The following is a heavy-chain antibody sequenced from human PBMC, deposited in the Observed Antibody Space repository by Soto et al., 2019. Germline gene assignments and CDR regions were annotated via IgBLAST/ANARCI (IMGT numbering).Heavy chain of an antibody. D-gene: IGHD1-26*01. CDR3: ARAISGSYSAFDI. CDR2: ISSSSSYT. Sequence: PWGSLRLSCAASGFTFIDYYIILIRHSPCKWLEWVSYISSSSSYTNYADSVKGRFTISRDNAKNSLYLQMNSLRAEDTAVYYCARAISGSYSAFDIWGQGTMVTVSS. CDR1: GFTFIDYY. V-gene: IGHV3-11*06. J-gene: IGHJ3*02.